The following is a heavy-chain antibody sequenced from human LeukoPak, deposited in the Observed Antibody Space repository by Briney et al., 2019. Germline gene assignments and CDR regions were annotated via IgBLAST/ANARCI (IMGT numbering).Heavy chain of an antibody. V-gene: IGHV3-53*01. Sequence: PGGSLRLSCAASGFTVSSNYMSWVRQAPGKGLEWVSVIYSGGSTYYADSVKGRFTISRDNSKNTLYLQMNSLRAEDTAVYYCARGSGYCSGGSCYDYYYYYMDVWGKGTTVTISS. D-gene: IGHD2-15*01. J-gene: IGHJ6*03. CDR2: IYSGGST. CDR1: GFTVSSNY. CDR3: ARGSGYCSGGSCYDYYYYYMDV.